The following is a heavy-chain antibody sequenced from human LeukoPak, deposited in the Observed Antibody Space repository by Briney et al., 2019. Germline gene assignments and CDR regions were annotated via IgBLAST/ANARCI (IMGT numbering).Heavy chain of an antibody. D-gene: IGHD5-24*01. J-gene: IGHJ6*03. CDR1: GGSISSYY. CDR3: ARHSSKRWLQLGYYYYYYMDV. CDR2: IYYSGST. Sequence: SETLSLTCTVSGGSISSYYWSWIRQPPGKGLEWIGYIYYSGSTNYNPSLKSRVTISVDTSKNQFSLKLSSVTAADTAVYYCARHSSKRWLQLGYYYYYYMDVWGKGTTVTVSS. V-gene: IGHV4-59*08.